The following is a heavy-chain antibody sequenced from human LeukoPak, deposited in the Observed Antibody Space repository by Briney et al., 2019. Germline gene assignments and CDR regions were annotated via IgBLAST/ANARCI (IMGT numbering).Heavy chain of an antibody. J-gene: IGHJ3*02. CDR2: ISGSGGST. CDR3: ARDEWQKGAFDI. Sequence: GGSLRLSCAASGFTFSSYAMSWVRQAPGRGLEWVSAISGSGGSTYYADSVKGRFTISRDNSKNTLYLQMTSLRAEDTAVYYCARDEWQKGAFDIWGQGTMVTVSS. D-gene: IGHD2-8*01. V-gene: IGHV3-23*01. CDR1: GFTFSSYA.